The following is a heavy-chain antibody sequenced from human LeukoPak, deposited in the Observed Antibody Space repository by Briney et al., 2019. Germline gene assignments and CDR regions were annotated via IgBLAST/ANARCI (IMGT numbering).Heavy chain of an antibody. CDR3: TGELQWLFL. Sequence: GASVTVSCMPSGYSFTGHFIHCVRQAPGQGLEWMGWINPNSGDTNYAQKFQGRVTMIRSTYNSTAYMQLSRLRSDNTAVYCGTGELQWLFLWGQGTLVIVSS. CDR2: INPNSGDT. D-gene: IGHD3-3*01. V-gene: IGHV1-2*02. CDR1: GYSFTGHF. J-gene: IGHJ4*02.